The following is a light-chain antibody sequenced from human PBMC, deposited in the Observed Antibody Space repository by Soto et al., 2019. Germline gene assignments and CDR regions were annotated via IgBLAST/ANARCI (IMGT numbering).Light chain of an antibody. V-gene: IGKV3-15*01. CDR3: QQYNNWPPT. J-gene: IGKJ1*01. Sequence: EIVMTQSPATLSVSPGERATLSCRASQSVSSNSAWYQQKPGQAPRLLIYGASTRATGIPARFSGSGSGTEFTLTISSLQSEDFAVYYCQQYNNWPPTFGQGTKVDNK. CDR1: QSVSSN. CDR2: GAS.